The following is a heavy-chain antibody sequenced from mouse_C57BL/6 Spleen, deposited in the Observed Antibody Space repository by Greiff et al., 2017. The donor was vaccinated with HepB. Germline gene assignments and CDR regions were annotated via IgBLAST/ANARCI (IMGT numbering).Heavy chain of an antibody. CDR3: AKNYYGSSPWFAY. CDR1: GYSITSGYY. CDR2: ISYDGSN. Sequence: EVKLQESGPGLVKPSQSLSLTCSVTGYSITSGYYWNWIRQFPGNKLEWMGYISYDGSNNYNPSLKNRITITRDTSKNQFFLKLNSFTTEDTATYYCAKNYYGSSPWFAYWGQGTLVTVSA. V-gene: IGHV3-6*01. D-gene: IGHD1-1*01. J-gene: IGHJ3*01.